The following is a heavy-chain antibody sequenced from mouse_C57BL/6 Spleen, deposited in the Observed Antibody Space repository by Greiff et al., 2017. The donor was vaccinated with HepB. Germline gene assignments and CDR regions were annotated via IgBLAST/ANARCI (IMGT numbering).Heavy chain of an antibody. CDR1: GYTFTDYE. CDR3: TRAGRGDY. D-gene: IGHD3-3*01. V-gene: IGHV1-15*01. Sequence: QVQLKESGAELVRPGASVTLSCKASGYTFTDYEMHWVKQTPVHGLEWIGAIDPETGGTAYNQKFKGKAILTADKSSSTAYMELRSLTSEDSAVYYCTRAGRGDYWGQGTTLTVSS. CDR2: IDPETGGT. J-gene: IGHJ2*01.